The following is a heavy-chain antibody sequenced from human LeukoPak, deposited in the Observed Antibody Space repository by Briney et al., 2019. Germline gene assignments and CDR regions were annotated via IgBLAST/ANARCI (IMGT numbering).Heavy chain of an antibody. CDR2: ISGSGGST. CDR3: AKHMAMYYYDSSGYYSHPADDALDI. D-gene: IGHD3-22*01. J-gene: IGHJ3*02. V-gene: IGHV3-23*01. CDR1: GFTLSSYA. Sequence: GGSLRLSCAASGFTLSSYAMSWVRQAPGKGLEWVSAISGSGGSTYYADSVKGRFTISRDNSKNTLYLQMNSLRAEDTAVYYCAKHMAMYYYDSSGYYSHPADDALDIWGQGTMVTVSS.